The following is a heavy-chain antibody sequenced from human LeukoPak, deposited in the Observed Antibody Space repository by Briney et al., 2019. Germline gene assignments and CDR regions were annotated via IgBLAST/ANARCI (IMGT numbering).Heavy chain of an antibody. V-gene: IGHV1-24*01. CDR3: ATDINDDFWSGYYGFDY. CDR2: FDPEDGET. Sequence: ASVEVSCKVSGYTLTELSMHWVRQAPGKGLEWMGGFDPEDGETIYAQKFQGRVTMTEDTSTDTAYMELSSLRSEDTAVYYCATDINDDFWSGYYGFDYWGQGTLVTVSS. CDR1: GYTLTELS. D-gene: IGHD3-3*01. J-gene: IGHJ4*02.